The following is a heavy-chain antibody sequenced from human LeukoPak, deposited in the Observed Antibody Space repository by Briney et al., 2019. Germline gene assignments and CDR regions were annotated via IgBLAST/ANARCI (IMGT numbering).Heavy chain of an antibody. V-gene: IGHV3-23*01. CDR3: TFPYYSDSSGYYALYY. J-gene: IGHJ4*02. CDR2: ISGSGGST. CDR1: GFTFSSYA. D-gene: IGHD3-22*01. Sequence: GGSLRLSCAASGFTFSSYAMSWVRQAPGKGLEWVSAISGSGGSTYYADSVKGRFTISRDDSKNTAYLQMNSLKTEDTAVYYCTFPYYSDSSGYYALYYWGQGTLVTVSS.